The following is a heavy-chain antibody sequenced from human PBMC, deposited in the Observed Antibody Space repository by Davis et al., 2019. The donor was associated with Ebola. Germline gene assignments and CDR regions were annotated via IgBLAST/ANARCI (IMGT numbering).Heavy chain of an antibody. CDR3: ARAGIQLYSPSYGMDV. CDR1: GYSFTSYW. Sequence: PGGSLRLSCKGSGYSFTSYWIGWVRQMPGKGLAWMGIIYPGDSDTRYSPSFQGQVTISADKSISTAYLQWSSLKASDTAMYYCARAGIQLYSPSYGMDVWGQGTTVTVSS. D-gene: IGHD5-18*01. V-gene: IGHV5-51*01. CDR2: IYPGDSDT. J-gene: IGHJ6*02.